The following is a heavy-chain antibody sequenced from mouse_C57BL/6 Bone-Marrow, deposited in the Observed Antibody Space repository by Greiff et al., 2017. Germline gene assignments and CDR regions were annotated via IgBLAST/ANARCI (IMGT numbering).Heavy chain of an antibody. Sequence: EVQLVESEGGLVQPGSSMKLSCTASGFTFSDYYMAWVRQVPEKGLEWVANINSDGSSTYYLDSLKSLFILSRDNAKNMLYLQMSSLKYEDTATYSCARYVYYYGSSPLYFDFWGTGTTVTVSS. V-gene: IGHV5-16*01. CDR3: ARYVYYYGSSPLYFDF. D-gene: IGHD1-1*01. CDR1: GFTFSDYY. CDR2: INSDGSST. J-gene: IGHJ1*03.